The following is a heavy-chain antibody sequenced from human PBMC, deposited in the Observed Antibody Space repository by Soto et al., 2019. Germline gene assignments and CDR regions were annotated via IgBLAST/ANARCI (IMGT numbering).Heavy chain of an antibody. J-gene: IGHJ4*02. D-gene: IGHD5-12*01. Sequence: QVQLQESGPGLVKPSGTLSLTCAVSSGSITSSNWWSWVRQPPGKGLEWIGEVSHSGNTNYIPSLKSRVTISVDKSRNQFSLRLNSVTAADTAVYYCARNRYGGYDFDYWGQGTRVTVSS. V-gene: IGHV4-4*02. CDR3: ARNRYGGYDFDY. CDR1: SGSITSSNW. CDR2: VSHSGNT.